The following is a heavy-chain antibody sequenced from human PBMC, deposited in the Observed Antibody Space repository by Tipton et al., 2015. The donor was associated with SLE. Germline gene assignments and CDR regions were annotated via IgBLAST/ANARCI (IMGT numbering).Heavy chain of an antibody. Sequence: TLSLTCTVSGGSISSGSYYWSWIRQPAGKGLEWIGRIYTSGSTNYNPSLKSRVTISVDTSKNQFSLKLSSVTAADTAVYYCARGHGDPDYIADWGQGTLVSVSS. D-gene: IGHD4-11*01. J-gene: IGHJ4*02. V-gene: IGHV4-61*02. CDR2: IYTSGST. CDR3: ARGHGDPDYIAD. CDR1: GGSISSGSYY.